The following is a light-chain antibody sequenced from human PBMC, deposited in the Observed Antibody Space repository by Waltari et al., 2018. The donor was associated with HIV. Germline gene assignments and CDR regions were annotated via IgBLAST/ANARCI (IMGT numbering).Light chain of an antibody. CDR1: QSGNTY. Sequence: SYDLTQPPSVSVSPGQPASITCSGDQSGNTYIWWYQQKSGQSPVLVIYHDSKRPPGIPERFSGSSSGHTATLTISETQTVDEADYYCQTWDNNFYVFGTGTKVTVL. CDR2: HDS. CDR3: QTWDNNFYV. J-gene: IGLJ1*01. V-gene: IGLV3-1*01.